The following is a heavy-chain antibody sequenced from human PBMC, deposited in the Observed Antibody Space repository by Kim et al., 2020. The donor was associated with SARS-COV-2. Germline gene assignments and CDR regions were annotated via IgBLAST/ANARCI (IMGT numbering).Heavy chain of an antibody. V-gene: IGHV5-51*01. D-gene: IGHD6-19*01. CDR1: GYSFSTYW. Sequence: GESLKISCTCSGYSFSTYWIGWVRQMPGKVLEWMGVIYPTDSDTRYSPSFQGQVAISADKSISTAYLQWSSLKASDTAIYYCARGSWGGWYPGGVIDYWGRGTLVTVSS. J-gene: IGHJ4*02. CDR3: ARGSWGGWYPGGVIDY. CDR2: IYPTDSDT.